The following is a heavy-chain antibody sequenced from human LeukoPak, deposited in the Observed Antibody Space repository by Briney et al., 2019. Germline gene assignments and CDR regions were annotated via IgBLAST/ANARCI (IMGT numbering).Heavy chain of an antibody. CDR2: IDPSDSYT. D-gene: IGHD2-15*01. CDR3: ATRRMRSDY. Sequence: GQSLKISCQVSGYSFTSYWISWVRQMPGKGLEWMGRIDPSDSYTNYSPSFQGHVTISADKTITTAYLQWSSLKASDTAMYYCATRRMRSDYWGQGTLVTVSS. CDR1: GYSFTSYW. V-gene: IGHV5-10-1*01. J-gene: IGHJ4*02.